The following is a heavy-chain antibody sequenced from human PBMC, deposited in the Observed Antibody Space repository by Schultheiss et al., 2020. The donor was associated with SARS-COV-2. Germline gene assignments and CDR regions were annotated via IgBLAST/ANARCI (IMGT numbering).Heavy chain of an antibody. CDR1: GFTFSSYA. J-gene: IGHJ4*02. Sequence: GGSLRLSCAASGFTFSSYAMHWVRQAPGKGLEWVAVISYDGSNKYYADSVKGRFTISRDNSKNTLYLQMNSLRAEDTAVYYCARGANGWYEFDYWGQGTLVTVSS. V-gene: IGHV3-30-3*01. D-gene: IGHD6-19*01. CDR3: ARGANGWYEFDY. CDR2: ISYDGSNK.